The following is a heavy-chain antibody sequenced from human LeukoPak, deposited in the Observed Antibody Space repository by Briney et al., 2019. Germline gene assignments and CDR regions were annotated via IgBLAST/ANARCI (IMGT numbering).Heavy chain of an antibody. J-gene: IGHJ4*02. CDR3: ASSPGTVTTPGY. CDR1: GGTFSSYT. Sequence: SVKVSCKASGGTFSSYTMSWVRQAPGQGLEWMGRIIPILGIANYAQKLQGRVTMTTDTSTSTAYMELRSLRSDDTAVYYCASSPGTVTTPGYWGQGTLVTVSS. CDR2: IIPILGIA. D-gene: IGHD4-17*01. V-gene: IGHV1-69*02.